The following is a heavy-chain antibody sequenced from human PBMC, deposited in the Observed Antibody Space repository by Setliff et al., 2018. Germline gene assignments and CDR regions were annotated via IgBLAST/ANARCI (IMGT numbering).Heavy chain of an antibody. D-gene: IGHD2-2*02. CDR3: TTDRAACSGSSCYNGLDV. V-gene: IGHV3-15*07. CDR1: GFTFSYAW. Sequence: GGSLRLSCAASGFTFSYAWMHWVRQAPGKGLEWVGRSKSKTAGGAIDYAAPVKGRFTISRDDSKNTLYLQMSSLKTEDTAMYYCTTDRAACSGSSCYNGLDVWGQGTMVTVSS. CDR2: SKSKTAGGAI. J-gene: IGHJ3*01.